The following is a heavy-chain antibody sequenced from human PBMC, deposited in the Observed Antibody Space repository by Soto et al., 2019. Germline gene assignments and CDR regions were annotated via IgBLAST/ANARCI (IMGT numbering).Heavy chain of an antibody. CDR2: IYYSGST. CDR1: GGSLSSGGYY. Sequence: QVQLQESGPGLMKPSQTLSLTCAVSGGSLSSGGYYWNWIRQHPGKGLEWIGYIYYSGSTYYNPSLESRATISVDTSENQFSLRLTSVTAADTAVYYCARAVTIFNYGMDVWGQGTTVTVSS. V-gene: IGHV4-31*11. CDR3: ARAVTIFNYGMDV. D-gene: IGHD3-3*01. J-gene: IGHJ6*02.